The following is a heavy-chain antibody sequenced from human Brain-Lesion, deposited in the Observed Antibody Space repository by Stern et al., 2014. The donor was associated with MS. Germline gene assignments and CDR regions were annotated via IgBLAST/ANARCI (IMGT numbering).Heavy chain of an antibody. V-gene: IGHV1-69*06. J-gene: IGHJ5*02. Sequence: VQLVESGPEVKKPGSSVQVSCKAYGGTFGTYPITWLRQAPGQGLEWMGRIIPILGSPNYAQKFQGRVTITADRSTTTVYMKLSSLKSDDAAVYYCAKDGPALVTNWFDPWGRGTLVTVSS. CDR2: IIPILGSP. CDR3: AKDGPALVTNWFDP. CDR1: GGTFGTYP. D-gene: IGHD5-18*01.